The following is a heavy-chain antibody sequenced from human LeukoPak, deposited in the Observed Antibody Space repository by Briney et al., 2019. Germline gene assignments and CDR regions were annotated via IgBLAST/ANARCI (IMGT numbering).Heavy chain of an antibody. V-gene: IGHV4-39*07. Sequence: SETLSLTCTVSGGSISSSSYYWGWIRQPPGKSLESIGSIYYSGSTYYNPSLKSRATISVDTSKNQFSLQLRSVTAADSAVYYCAREDPQTRVPEGMDVWGQGTTVTVSS. CDR2: IYYSGST. J-gene: IGHJ6*02. D-gene: IGHD4/OR15-4a*01. CDR3: AREDPQTRVPEGMDV. CDR1: GGSISSSSYY.